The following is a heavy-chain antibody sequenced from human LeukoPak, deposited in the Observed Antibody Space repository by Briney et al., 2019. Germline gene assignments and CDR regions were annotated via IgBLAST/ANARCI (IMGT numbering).Heavy chain of an antibody. CDR2: SSSSGSTI. J-gene: IGHJ5*02. Sequence: GGSLRLSCAASGFTFSSYEMNWVRQAPGKGLEWVSYSSSSGSTIYYADSVKGRFTISRDNAKNSLYLQMHSRRAEDTAVYYCARGRITMVRGSLFDPWGQGTLVTVSS. V-gene: IGHV3-48*03. CDR1: GFTFSSYE. CDR3: ARGRITMVRGSLFDP. D-gene: IGHD3-10*01.